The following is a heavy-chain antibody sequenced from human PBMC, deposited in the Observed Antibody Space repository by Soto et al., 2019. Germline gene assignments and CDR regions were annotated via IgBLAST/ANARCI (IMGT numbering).Heavy chain of an antibody. D-gene: IGHD4-4*01. J-gene: IGHJ6*02. V-gene: IGHV3-30-3*01. CDR2: ISYDGGHK. Sequence: QVQLVESGGGVVHPARSLRLSCSASEFTFSSYAMHWVRQAPGKGLEWVAGISYDGGHKFYGDSVRGRFTISRDSSKTTVFLQMNSLRPADTAAYYCAMVRTDYSKPRGPFFFYGMDVWGQGTTVTVSS. CDR1: EFTFSSYA. CDR3: AMVRTDYSKPRGPFFFYGMDV.